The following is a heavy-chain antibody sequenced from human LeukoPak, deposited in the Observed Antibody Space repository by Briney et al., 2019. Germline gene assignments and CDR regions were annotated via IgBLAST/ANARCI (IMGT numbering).Heavy chain of an antibody. V-gene: IGHV3-64D*06. CDR2: ISSNGGST. J-gene: IGHJ4*02. D-gene: IGHD3-10*01. CDR3: VKDQRYYYGSGSADRFDY. CDR1: GFTFSSYA. Sequence: GGSLRLSSSASGFTFSSYAMHWVRQAPGKGLEYVSAISSNGGSTYYADSVKGRFTISRDNSKNTLYLQMSSLRAEDTAVYYCVKDQRYYYGSGSADRFDYWGQGTLVTVSS.